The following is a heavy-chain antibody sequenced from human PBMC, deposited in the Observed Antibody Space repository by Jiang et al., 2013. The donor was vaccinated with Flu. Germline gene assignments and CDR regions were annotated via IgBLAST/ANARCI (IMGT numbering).Heavy chain of an antibody. CDR2: ISTSSSYK. D-gene: IGHD1-20*01. J-gene: IGHJ3*02. Sequence: VQLVESGGGLVKPAGSLRLSCAASGFIFRSYSMNWVRQAPGKGLEWVSSISTSSSYKYYADSVKGRVTISRDNAKNSLFLEMSSLRAEDTAVYYCARDKYSWNDADGTFDIWGQGTMVTVSS. V-gene: IGHV3-21*01. CDR3: ARDKYSWNDADGTFDI. CDR1: GFIFRSYS.